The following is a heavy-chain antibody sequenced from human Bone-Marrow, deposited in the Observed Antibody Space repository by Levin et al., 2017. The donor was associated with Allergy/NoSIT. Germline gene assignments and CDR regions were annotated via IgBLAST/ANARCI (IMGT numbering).Heavy chain of an antibody. CDR3: STYYSGSAKD. D-gene: IGHD3-10*01. J-gene: IGHJ4*02. Sequence: GESLKISCAASGFPFTNAWMNWVRQAPGKGLEWVGRIQSTTDGATTDYAAPVKGRFSISRDDSKTTLYLQMNSLKTEDTAMYYCSTYYSGSAKDWGQGTLVTVSS. CDR2: IQSTTDGATT. CDR1: GFPFTNAW. V-gene: IGHV3-15*01.